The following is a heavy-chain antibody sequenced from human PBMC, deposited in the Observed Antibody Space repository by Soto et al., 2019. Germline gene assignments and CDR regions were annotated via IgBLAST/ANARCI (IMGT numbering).Heavy chain of an antibody. CDR3: ATPSPLYSSSWYSSNYGMDV. CDR1: GYTLTELS. J-gene: IGHJ6*02. CDR2: FDPEDGET. Sequence: GASVKVSCKVSGYTLTELSMHWVRQAPGKGLEWMGGFDPEDGETIYAQKFQGGVTMTEDTSTDTAYMELSSLRSEDTAVYYCATPSPLYSSSWYSSNYGMDVWGQGTTVTVSS. D-gene: IGHD6-13*01. V-gene: IGHV1-24*01.